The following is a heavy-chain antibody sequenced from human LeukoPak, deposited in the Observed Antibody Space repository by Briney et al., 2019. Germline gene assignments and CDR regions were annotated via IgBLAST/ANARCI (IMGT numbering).Heavy chain of an antibody. V-gene: IGHV3-30*04. D-gene: IGHD1-26*01. CDR1: GFTFSSYA. Sequence: GGSLRLSCAASGFTFSSYAMHWVRQAPGKGLEWVAVISYDGSNKYYADSVKGRFTISRDNSKNTLYLQMNSLRAEDTAVYYCARDRGVGATSAFDIWGQGTMVTVSS. CDR2: ISYDGSNK. CDR3: ARDRGVGATSAFDI. J-gene: IGHJ3*02.